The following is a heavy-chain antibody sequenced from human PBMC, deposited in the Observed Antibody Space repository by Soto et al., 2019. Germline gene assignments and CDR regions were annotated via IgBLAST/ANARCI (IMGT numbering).Heavy chain of an antibody. CDR2: IYAGGST. CDR1: GLIVSDNY. CDR3: AKDAIFEMITAGNPRMDV. J-gene: IGHJ6*02. D-gene: IGHD3-16*01. Sequence: EVQVVESGGGLIQPGGSLRLSCVDSGLIVSDNYMNWVRQAPGKGLEWVSIIYAGGSTYYADSVKGRFTISRDHSKNTVYLQMNSLRVEDTAVYYCAKDAIFEMITAGNPRMDVWGQGTTVTVSS. V-gene: IGHV3-53*01.